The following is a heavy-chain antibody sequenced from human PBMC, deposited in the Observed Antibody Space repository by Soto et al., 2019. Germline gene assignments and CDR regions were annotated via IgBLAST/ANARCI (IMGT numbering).Heavy chain of an antibody. CDR2: ISAYNGNT. CDR3: ARVPPPFSRYYYGSGSLRYYYYMDV. J-gene: IGHJ6*03. Sequence: GASVKVSCKASGYTFTSYGIRWVRQAPGQRLEWKGWISAYNGNTNYAQKLQGRVTMTTDTSTSTAYMELRSLRSDDTAVYYCARVPPPFSRYYYGSGSLRYYYYMDVWGKGTTVTVSS. CDR1: GYTFTSYG. D-gene: IGHD3-10*01. V-gene: IGHV1-18*01.